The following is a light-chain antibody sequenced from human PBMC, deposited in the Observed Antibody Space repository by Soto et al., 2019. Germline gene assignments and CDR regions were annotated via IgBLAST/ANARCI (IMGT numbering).Light chain of an antibody. CDR1: SSNIGAGYD. CDR2: GNS. J-gene: IGLJ2*01. V-gene: IGLV1-40*01. Sequence: QLVLTQPPSVSGAPGQRVTISCTGSSSNIGAGYDVHWYQQLPGTAPKLLIYGNSNRPSGVPDRFSGSKSGTSASLAITGLKAEDEADYYCQSYDSSLSVPFGGGTKVTVL. CDR3: QSYDSSLSVP.